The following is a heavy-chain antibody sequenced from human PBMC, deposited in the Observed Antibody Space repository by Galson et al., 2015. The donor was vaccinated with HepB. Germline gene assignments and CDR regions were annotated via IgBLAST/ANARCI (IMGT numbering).Heavy chain of an antibody. Sequence: SLRLSCAATGFIFDDCDMSWVRQVPGKGLEWVSGINWNGGDTDYADSVKGRFTISRDNAENSLYLQMNSLRAEDTALYYCARDETTMARGVIHKWYSGYWGQGILVTVSS. D-gene: IGHD3-10*01. CDR2: INWNGGDT. CDR1: GFIFDDCD. CDR3: ARDETTMARGVIHKWYSGY. V-gene: IGHV3-20*04. J-gene: IGHJ4*02.